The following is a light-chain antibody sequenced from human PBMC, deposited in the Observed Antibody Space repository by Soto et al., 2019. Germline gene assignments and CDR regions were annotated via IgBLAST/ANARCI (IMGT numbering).Light chain of an antibody. CDR3: QQYNSYPYT. J-gene: IGKJ2*01. CDR1: RSISSW. Sequence: DILMTQSPSTLCASVGDRVTMTCRASRSISSWLAWYQQKPGKAPKLLIYKASSLESGVPSRFSGSGSGTEFTLTISSLQPDDFATYYCQQYNSYPYTFGQGTKLEIK. V-gene: IGKV1-5*03. CDR2: KAS.